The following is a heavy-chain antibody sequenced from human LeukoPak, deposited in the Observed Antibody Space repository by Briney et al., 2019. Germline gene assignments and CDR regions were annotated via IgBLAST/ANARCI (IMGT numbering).Heavy chain of an antibody. CDR2: ISGSGGST. Sequence: PGGSLRLSCAGSGFTFSSYAMSWVRQAPGEGLEWVSSISGSGGSTYYADSVKGRFTISRDNSKNTLYLQMNSLRAEDTAVYYCAKGCSSTSCYNGYWGQGTLVTVSS. CDR3: AKGCSSTSCYNGY. J-gene: IGHJ4*02. V-gene: IGHV3-23*01. CDR1: GFTFSSYA. D-gene: IGHD2-2*02.